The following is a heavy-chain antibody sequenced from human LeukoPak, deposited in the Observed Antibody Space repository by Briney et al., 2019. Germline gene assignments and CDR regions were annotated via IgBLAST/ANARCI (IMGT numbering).Heavy chain of an antibody. V-gene: IGHV3-13*01. CDR1: GFTFIDYD. CDR3: ARGGIQVSGIDEFDY. Sequence: QAGGPLRLSCAASGFTFIDYDMHWVRQVIGKGLEWVSAIGIRGDTHYSGSVKGRFTISRENAESSLYLQMNSLRAEDTAVYYCARGGIQVSGIDEFDYWGQGTLVTVSS. CDR2: IGIRGDT. D-gene: IGHD6-19*01. J-gene: IGHJ4*02.